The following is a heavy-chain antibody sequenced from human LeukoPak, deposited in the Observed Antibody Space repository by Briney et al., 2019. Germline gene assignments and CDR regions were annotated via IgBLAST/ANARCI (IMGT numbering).Heavy chain of an antibody. J-gene: IGHJ4*02. CDR3: AAALYGSGSYNY. Sequence: TSVKFSCKAYGFTFTSSAMQWVRQARGQRLEWIGWIVVGSGNTNYAQKFQERVTITRDMSTSTAYMELSSLRSEDTAVYYCAAALYGSGSYNYWGQGTLVTVSS. V-gene: IGHV1-58*02. CDR2: IVVGSGNT. CDR1: GFTFTSSA. D-gene: IGHD3-10*01.